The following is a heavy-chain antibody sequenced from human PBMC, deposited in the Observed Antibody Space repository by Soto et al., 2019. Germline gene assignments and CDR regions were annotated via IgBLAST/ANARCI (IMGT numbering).Heavy chain of an antibody. D-gene: IGHD2-15*01. J-gene: IGHJ4*02. Sequence: SETLSLTCAVYGGSFSGYYWSWIRQPPGKGLEWIGEINHSGSTNYNPSLKSRVTISVDTSKNQFSLKLSSVTAADTAVYYCARGRTRYSGGSCYDYWGQGTLVTVSS. V-gene: IGHV4-34*01. CDR1: GGSFSGYY. CDR3: ARGRTRYSGGSCYDY. CDR2: INHSGST.